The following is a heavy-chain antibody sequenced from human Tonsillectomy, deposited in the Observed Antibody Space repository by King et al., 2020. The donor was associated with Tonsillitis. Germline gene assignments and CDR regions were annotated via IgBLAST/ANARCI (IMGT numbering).Heavy chain of an antibody. D-gene: IGHD6-19*01. CDR3: ARGTVAGTRDNWFDP. V-gene: IGHV3-33*01. J-gene: IGHJ5*02. CDR1: GFTFSSYG. CDR2: IWYDGSNK. Sequence: VQLVESGGGVVQPGRSLRLSCAASGFTFSSYGMHWVRQAPGKGLEWVAVIWYDGSNKYYADSVKGRFTISRDNSKTTLYLQMNSLRAEDTAVYYCARGTVAGTRDNWFDPWGQGTLVTVSS.